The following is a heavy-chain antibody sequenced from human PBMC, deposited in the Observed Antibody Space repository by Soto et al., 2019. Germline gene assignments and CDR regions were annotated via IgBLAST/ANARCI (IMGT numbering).Heavy chain of an antibody. J-gene: IGHJ4*02. D-gene: IGHD3-9*01. CDR1: GYTFTGYY. CDR2: INPNSGGT. Sequence: ASGKVSCKASGYTFTGYYMHWVRQAPGQGLEWMGWINPNSGGTNYAQKFQGRVTMTRDTSISTAYMELSRLRSDDTAVYYCARSYDILTGYYALDYWGQGXLVTVYS. CDR3: ARSYDILTGYYALDY. V-gene: IGHV1-2*02.